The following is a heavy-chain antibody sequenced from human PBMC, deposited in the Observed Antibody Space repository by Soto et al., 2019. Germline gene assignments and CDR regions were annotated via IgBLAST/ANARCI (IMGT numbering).Heavy chain of an antibody. CDR3: ARDLGRSGTPYYYGMDV. Sequence: GGSLRLSSAASGFTVSSNYMSWVRQAPGKGLEWVSVIYSGGSTYYADSVKGRFTISRDNSKNTLYLQMNSLRAEDTAVYYCARDLGRSGTPYYYGMDVWGQGTTVTVSS. CDR2: IYSGGST. J-gene: IGHJ6*02. CDR1: GFTVSSNY. V-gene: IGHV3-53*01. D-gene: IGHD3-10*01.